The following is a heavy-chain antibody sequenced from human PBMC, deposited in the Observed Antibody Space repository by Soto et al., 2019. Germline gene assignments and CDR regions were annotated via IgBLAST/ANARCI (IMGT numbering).Heavy chain of an antibody. D-gene: IGHD1-20*01. CDR2: ISSSSSYT. J-gene: IGHJ4*02. CDR3: ARVRYNHFDY. CDR1: GFTFSDYY. V-gene: IGHV3-11*06. Sequence: QVQLVESGGGLVKPGGSLRLSCAASGFTFSDYYMSWIRQAPGKGQEWVSYISSSSSYTNYADPVKGRFTISRDNAKNSLYLQMNSLRAEDTAVYYCARVRYNHFDYWGQGTLVTVSS.